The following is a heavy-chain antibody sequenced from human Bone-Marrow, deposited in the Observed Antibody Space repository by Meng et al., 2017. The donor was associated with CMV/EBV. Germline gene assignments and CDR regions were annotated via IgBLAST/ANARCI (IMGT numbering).Heavy chain of an antibody. CDR3: TKDKSLAVAGSGGGGMDV. CDR2: ISWYSGSI. V-gene: IGHV3-9*01. CDR1: GFSFYDYA. D-gene: IGHD6-19*01. J-gene: IGHJ6*02. Sequence: SLKISCAGSGFSFYDYAMHWVRQAPGQGLEWVSGISWYSGSIAYAGSAKGRFTISRDNARNSLYLQMNSLRVEDTALYYCTKDKSLAVAGSGGGGMDVWGQGTTVTVSS.